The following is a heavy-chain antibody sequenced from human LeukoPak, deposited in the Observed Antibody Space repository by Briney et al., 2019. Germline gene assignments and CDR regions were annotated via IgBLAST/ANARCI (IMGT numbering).Heavy chain of an antibody. V-gene: IGHV3-30*02. J-gene: IGHJ4*02. CDR1: GFTFSSYG. Sequence: GGSLRLSCAASGFTFSSYGMHWVRQAPGKGLEWVAFIRYDGSNKYYADSVKGRFTISRDNSKNTLYLQMNSLRAEDTAVYYCAKVPYYYDSSGWVYWGQGTLVTVSS. D-gene: IGHD3-22*01. CDR3: AKVPYYYDSSGWVY. CDR2: IRYDGSNK.